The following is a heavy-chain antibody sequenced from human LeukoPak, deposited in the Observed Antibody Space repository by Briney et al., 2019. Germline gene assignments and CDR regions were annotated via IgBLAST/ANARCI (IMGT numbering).Heavy chain of an antibody. V-gene: IGHV4-59*01. J-gene: IGHJ6*02. CDR2: IYYSGST. CDR3: AREGYDFWSGHLPLDV. CDR1: GGSISSYY. Sequence: SETLSLTCTVSGGSISSYYCSWIRQPPGKGLEWIGYIYYSGSTNYNPSLKSRVTISVDTSKNQFSLKLSSVTAADTAVYYCAREGYDFWSGHLPLDVWGQGTTVTVSS. D-gene: IGHD3-3*01.